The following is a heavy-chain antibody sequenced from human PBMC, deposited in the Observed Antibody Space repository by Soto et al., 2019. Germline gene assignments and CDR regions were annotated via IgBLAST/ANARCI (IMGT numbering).Heavy chain of an antibody. V-gene: IGHV4-61*01. CDR1: GVSVSSGLYY. Sequence: QVQLQESGPGLVKSSETLSLTCTVSGVSVSSGLYYWSWLRQPPGKGPEWIGHIYHDGNTRYNPSLKSRVTISIDPSKNQFSLRLSSLTAADTAIYYCARDFGSGYDFDFWGQGTLVTVSS. J-gene: IGHJ4*02. D-gene: IGHD3-3*01. CDR3: ARDFGSGYDFDF. CDR2: IYHDGNT.